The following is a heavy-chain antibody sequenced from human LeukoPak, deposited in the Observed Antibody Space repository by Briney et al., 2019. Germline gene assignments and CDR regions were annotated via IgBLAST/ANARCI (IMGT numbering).Heavy chain of an antibody. Sequence: PGGSLRLSCAASGFTVSSNYMSWVRQAPGKGLEWVSVIYSCGSTYYADSVKGRFTISRDNSKNTLYLQMNSLRAEDTAVYYCARALDGSGSRSFDYWGQGTLVTVSS. D-gene: IGHD3-10*01. CDR2: IYSCGST. CDR1: GFTVSSNY. CDR3: ARALDGSGSRSFDY. J-gene: IGHJ4*02. V-gene: IGHV3-66*03.